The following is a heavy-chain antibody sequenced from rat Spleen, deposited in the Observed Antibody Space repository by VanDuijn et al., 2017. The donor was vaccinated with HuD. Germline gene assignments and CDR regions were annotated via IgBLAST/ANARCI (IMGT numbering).Heavy chain of an antibody. D-gene: IGHD1-11*01. CDR1: GFSLTSYS. V-gene: IGHV2-34*01. Sequence: QVQLKESGPGLVQPSETLSLTCTVSGFSLTSYSVSWVRQPSGKGPEWMGRMWYDGDTAYNSALKSRLSISRDTTKSQVFLKINSLQTEDTAIYYCTRGGGYVMDAWGQGVMVTVPS. CDR3: TRGGGYVMDA. J-gene: IGHJ2*01. CDR2: MWYDGDT.